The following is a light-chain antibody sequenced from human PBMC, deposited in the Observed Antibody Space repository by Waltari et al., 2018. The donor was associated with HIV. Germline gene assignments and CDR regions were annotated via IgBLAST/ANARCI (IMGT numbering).Light chain of an antibody. CDR3: LAWDTNLGGWV. CDR2: RNN. CDR1: NNNVHNQA. Sequence: LTQPPSMSTVSGQTATVTCIGDNNNVHNQAPPWVQHRQGHPPKPPPHRNNNRPSGVSERFSASRAGDTTFLTISGLQSEDEADYFCLAWDTNLGGWVFGGGTHLTV. V-gene: IGLV10-54*04. J-gene: IGLJ3*02.